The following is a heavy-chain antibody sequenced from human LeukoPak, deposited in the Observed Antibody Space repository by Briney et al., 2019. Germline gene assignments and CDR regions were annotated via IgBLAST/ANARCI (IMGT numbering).Heavy chain of an antibody. J-gene: IGHJ5*02. D-gene: IGHD3-22*01. V-gene: IGHV4-59*01. CDR2: ISYSGST. CDR1: GGSISSYY. CDR3: AREPGFDSSGYLNWFDP. Sequence: SETLSLTCTVSGGSISSYYWSWIRQPPGKGLEWIACISYSGSTKYNPSLKSRVTISVDTSKDQLSLKLSSVTAADTAVYYCAREPGFDSSGYLNWFDPWGQGTLVTVSS.